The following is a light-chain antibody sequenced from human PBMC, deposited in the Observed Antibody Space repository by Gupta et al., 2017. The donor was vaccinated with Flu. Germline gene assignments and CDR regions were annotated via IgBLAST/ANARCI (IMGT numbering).Light chain of an antibody. J-gene: IGKJ3*01. CDR3: QQNSSWPLT. V-gene: IGKV1-9*01. CDR1: QGLSSN. CDR2: AAS. Sequence: PAILSASVGERVKISCRASQGLSSNLAWFQQKPGKAPRLLIYAASTMETGVPSRFSGSGSGTEFTLTISSLQPEDFAPYFCQQNSSWPLTFGHGTKVDVK.